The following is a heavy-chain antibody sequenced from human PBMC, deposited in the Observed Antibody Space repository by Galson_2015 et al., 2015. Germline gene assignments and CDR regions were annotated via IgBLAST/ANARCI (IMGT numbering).Heavy chain of an antibody. CDR3: ARGSVNIVVVPADYYYYYMDV. D-gene: IGHD2-2*01. J-gene: IGHJ6*03. CDR2: IIPIFGTA. V-gene: IGHV1-69*13. Sequence: SVKVSCKASGGTFSGYAISWVRQAPGQGLEWMGGIIPIFGTANYAQKFQGRVTITADESTSTAYMELSSLRSEDTAVYCCARGSVNIVVVPADYYYYYMDVWGKGTTVTVSS. CDR1: GGTFSGYA.